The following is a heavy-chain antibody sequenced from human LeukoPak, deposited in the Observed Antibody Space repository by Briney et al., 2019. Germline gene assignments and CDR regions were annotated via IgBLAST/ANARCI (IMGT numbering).Heavy chain of an antibody. J-gene: IGHJ3*02. D-gene: IGHD3-22*01. Sequence: PSETLSLTCTVSGGSISSHYWSYIRQPPGKGLEWIGFIYYSGRTKYNPSLQSRVTISLDTSENNFSLELTSVTAADTAVYYCARLLDNDSSGDPDTFDMWGQGTVVTVSS. CDR2: IYYSGRT. CDR3: ARLLDNDSSGDPDTFDM. CDR1: GGSISSHY. V-gene: IGHV4-59*11.